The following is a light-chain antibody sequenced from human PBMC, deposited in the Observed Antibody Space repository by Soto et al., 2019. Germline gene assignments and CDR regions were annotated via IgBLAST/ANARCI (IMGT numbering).Light chain of an antibody. Sequence: QSALTQPPSAPGTPGQRVTISCSGSGSNIGSNYVYWYQQLPGTAPKLLIYRNNQRPSGVPDRFSGSKSGTSASLAISGLRSEDEADYFCAAWDDSLSVGVFGTGTKVTVL. CDR2: RNN. J-gene: IGLJ1*01. CDR3: AAWDDSLSVGV. V-gene: IGLV1-47*01. CDR1: GSNIGSNY.